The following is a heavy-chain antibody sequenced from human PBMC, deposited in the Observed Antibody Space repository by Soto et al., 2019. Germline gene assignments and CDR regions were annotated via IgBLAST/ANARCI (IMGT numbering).Heavy chain of an antibody. CDR3: ARDQLYYNDISGRPLNAFDV. Sequence: SCAASGFTFRNYGMNWVRQAPGKGLEWVSYIGLGSSTKYYADSVEGRFTISRDNAKNSLYLQMNSLRAEDTAVYYCARDQLYYNDISGRPLNAFDVWGQGTMVT. V-gene: IGHV3-48*01. J-gene: IGHJ3*01. D-gene: IGHD3-22*01. CDR1: GFTFRNYG. CDR2: IGLGSSTK.